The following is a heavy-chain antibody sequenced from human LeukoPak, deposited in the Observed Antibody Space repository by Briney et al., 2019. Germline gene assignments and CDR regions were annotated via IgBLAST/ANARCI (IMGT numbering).Heavy chain of an antibody. CDR2: IYYSGST. D-gene: IGHD5-18*01. V-gene: IGHV4-59*01. CDR3: ARDTGYSYGLDAFDI. CDR1: GGSISSYY. J-gene: IGHJ3*02. Sequence: SETLSLTCTVSGGSISSYYWSWIRQSPGKGLEWIGYIYYSGSTNYNPSLKSRVTISVDTSKNQFSLKLSSVTAADTAVYYCARDTGYSYGLDAFDIWGQGTMVTVSS.